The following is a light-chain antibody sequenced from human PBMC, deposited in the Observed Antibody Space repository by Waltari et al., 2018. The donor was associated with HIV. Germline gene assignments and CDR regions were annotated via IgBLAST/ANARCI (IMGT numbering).Light chain of an antibody. V-gene: IGKV3-20*01. CDR1: QSLSIPS. CDR3: QQYGSFPLT. CDR2: GAS. J-gene: IGKJ4*01. Sequence: EIVLTQSPGTLSLSPGEKATLSCRASQSLSIPSLAWYQQKPGQAPRLLMYGASSRATGIPDRFSGSGSGTDFTLTISRLEPDDFAVYYCQQYGSFPLTFGGGTKVEIK.